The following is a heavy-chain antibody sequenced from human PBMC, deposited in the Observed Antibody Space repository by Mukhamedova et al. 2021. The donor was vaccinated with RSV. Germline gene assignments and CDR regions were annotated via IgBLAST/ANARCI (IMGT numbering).Heavy chain of an antibody. CDR2: ISSSGGST. D-gene: IGHD3-3*01. J-gene: IGHJ4*02. V-gene: IGHV3-23*01. CDR3: AKVGYYDFWSGYDYYFDY. Sequence: VKGLEWVSGISSSGGSTYFADSVKGRLTISRDNSKNTLFLQMNSLKAEDTALYYCAKVGYYDFWSGYDYYFDYWGQGTLVTVSS.